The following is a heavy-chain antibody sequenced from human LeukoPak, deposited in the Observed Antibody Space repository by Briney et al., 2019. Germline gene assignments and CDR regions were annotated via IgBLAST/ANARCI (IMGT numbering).Heavy chain of an antibody. CDR2: ISGDGGGT. J-gene: IGHJ4*02. CDR1: GFTFDNYA. Sequence: QPGGSLRLSCAASGFTFDNYAMHWVRQAPGKGLEWVSLISGDGGGTYYADSAKGRFTVSRDNSKNSLYLQMSSLRTEDTALYYCAKDRTAPSPTIDSWGQGTLVTVSS. CDR3: AKDRTAPSPTIDS. D-gene: IGHD1-1*01. V-gene: IGHV3-43*02.